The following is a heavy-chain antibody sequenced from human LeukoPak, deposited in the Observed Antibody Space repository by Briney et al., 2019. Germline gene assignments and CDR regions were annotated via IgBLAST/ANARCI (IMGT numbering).Heavy chain of an antibody. Sequence: PSETLSLTCSVSGGSISLSYYYWGWIRQPPGKALEWIGSVYYSGTTSYNPSLKSRVTISVDTSKSQFSLKLSSVTAADTAVYYCAIGSSSWYFFRFGIFDYWGQGTLVTVSS. V-gene: IGHV4-39*07. CDR1: GGSISLSYYY. CDR3: AIGSSSWYFFRFGIFDY. D-gene: IGHD6-13*01. CDR2: VYYSGTT. J-gene: IGHJ4*02.